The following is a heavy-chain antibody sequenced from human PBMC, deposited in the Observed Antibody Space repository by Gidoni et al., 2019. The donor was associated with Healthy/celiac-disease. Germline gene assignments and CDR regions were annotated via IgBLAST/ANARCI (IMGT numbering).Heavy chain of an antibody. Sequence: QITLKESGPPLVKPTQTLTMTCTFSGFSLSTSGVGVGWIRQPPGKALEWLALIYWDDDKRYSPSLKSRLTITKDTSKNQVVLTMTNMDPVDTATYYCAHSSEPILPSGIDYWGQGTLVTVSS. CDR3: AHSSEPILPSGIDY. CDR1: GFSLSTSGVG. V-gene: IGHV2-5*02. CDR2: IYWDDDK. J-gene: IGHJ4*02. D-gene: IGHD3-10*01.